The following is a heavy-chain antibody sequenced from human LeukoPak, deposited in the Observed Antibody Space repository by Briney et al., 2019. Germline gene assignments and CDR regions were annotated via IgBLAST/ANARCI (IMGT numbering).Heavy chain of an antibody. J-gene: IGHJ6*02. D-gene: IGHD3-10*01. V-gene: IGHV4-59*01. CDR3: ARGRERITMVRGVTPLYYYYGMDV. Sequence: SETLSLTCTVSGGSISSYYWSWIRQPPGKGLEWIGYIYYSGSTNYNPSLKSRVTISVDTSKNQFSLKLSSVTAADTAVYYCARGRERITMVRGVTPLYYYYGMDVWGQGTTVTVSS. CDR2: IYYSGST. CDR1: GGSISSYY.